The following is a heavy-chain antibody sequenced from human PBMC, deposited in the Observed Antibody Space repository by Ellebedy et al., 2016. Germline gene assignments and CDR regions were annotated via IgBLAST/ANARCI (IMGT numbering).Heavy chain of an antibody. V-gene: IGHV4-59*02. CDR1: GGSVSSAY. Sequence: SETLSLTCNVSGGSVSSAYWNRIRRPPGKGLEWIGYVFRTGTTNYSPSLKSRVTMSVDTSKSQFSLGLTSVTAADTAVYYCAKWNGDWNAYNVWGQGTMVTVSS. CDR3: AKWNGDWNAYNV. CDR2: VFRTGTT. J-gene: IGHJ3*01. D-gene: IGHD1-1*01.